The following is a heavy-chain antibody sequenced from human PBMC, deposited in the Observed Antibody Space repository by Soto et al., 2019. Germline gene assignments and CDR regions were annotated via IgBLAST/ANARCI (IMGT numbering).Heavy chain of an antibody. CDR1: GFSLSTSGVG. CDR2: IYWDDDK. V-gene: IGHV2-5*02. CDR3: AYLPCSGGSCYWFSFSGRDV. D-gene: IGHD2-15*01. Sequence: QITLKESGPTLVKPTQTLTLTCTFSGFSLSTSGVGVAWIRQPPGKALEWLALIYWDDDKRYRPSLESRLTSTQDTCKNQVVLTMTNMDSVDTATYYCAYLPCSGGSCYWFSFSGRDVWGQGTTVTVSS. J-gene: IGHJ6*02.